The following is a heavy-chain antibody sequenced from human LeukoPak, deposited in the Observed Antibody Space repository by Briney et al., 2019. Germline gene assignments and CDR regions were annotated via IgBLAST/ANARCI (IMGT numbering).Heavy chain of an antibody. CDR2: VNSDVSST. V-gene: IGHV3-74*03. J-gene: IGHJ4*02. Sequence: GGSLRLSCAASGFTFSSYSMNWVRQAPGKGLEWVSRVNSDVSSTTYADSVKGRFTISRDNAKNTLYLQMNSLRAEDTAVYYCARVAVGNAFDFWGQGTLVTVSS. D-gene: IGHD4-23*01. CDR3: ARVAVGNAFDF. CDR1: GFTFSSYS.